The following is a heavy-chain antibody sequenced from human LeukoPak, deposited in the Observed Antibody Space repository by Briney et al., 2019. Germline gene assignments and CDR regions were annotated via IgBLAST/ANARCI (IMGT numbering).Heavy chain of an antibody. V-gene: IGHV4-61*02. CDR2: IYTSGST. Sequence: SETLSLTCTVSGGSISSGSYYWSWIRQPAGKGLEWIGRIYTSGSTNYNPSLKSRVTISVDTSKNQFSLKLSSVTAADTAVYYCARVDPIAAHDYWGQGTLVTVSS. CDR1: GGSISSGSYY. CDR3: ARVDPIAAHDY. D-gene: IGHD6-6*01. J-gene: IGHJ4*02.